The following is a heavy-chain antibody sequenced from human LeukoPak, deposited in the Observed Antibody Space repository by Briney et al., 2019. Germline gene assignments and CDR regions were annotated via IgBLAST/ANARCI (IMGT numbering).Heavy chain of an antibody. CDR2: IHSDGTTT. D-gene: IGHD1-26*01. Sequence: GGSLRLSCAASGFTFSSTWMHWVRQAPGKGPMWVSRIHSDGTTTIYADSVKGRFTISRDNGKNTLYLRMNGLRAEDTAVYYCARDRYYVVDYWGQGTLVTVSS. J-gene: IGHJ4*02. CDR3: ARDRYYVVDY. V-gene: IGHV3-74*01. CDR1: GFTFSSTW.